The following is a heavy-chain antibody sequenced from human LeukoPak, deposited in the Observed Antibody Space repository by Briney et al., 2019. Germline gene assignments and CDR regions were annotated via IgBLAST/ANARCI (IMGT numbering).Heavy chain of an antibody. CDR3: AREYTSGWFDY. CDR1: GFTFNIYN. V-gene: IGHV3-30-3*01. J-gene: IGHJ4*02. Sequence: GGSLRLSCAASGFTFNIYNVHWVRQAPGKGLEWVAVISYDGINIYYADSVKGRFTISRDNSKNTLYLRMNSLRAEDTAVYYCAREYTSGWFDYWGQGTLATVSS. D-gene: IGHD6-19*01. CDR2: ISYDGINI.